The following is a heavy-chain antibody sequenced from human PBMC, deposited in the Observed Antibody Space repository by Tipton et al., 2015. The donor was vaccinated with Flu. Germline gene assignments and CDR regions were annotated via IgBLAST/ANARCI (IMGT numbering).Heavy chain of an antibody. D-gene: IGHD3-10*01. Sequence: LRLSYAVYGVSFSGYYWTWIRQPPGRGLEWIGEINHSGSTNYNPSLKSRVTISVDTSKNQFSLKLTSVTAADTAVYFCARGFGGSGSYYPYWGRGALVTVSS. CDR2: INHSGST. V-gene: IGHV4-34*01. CDR3: ARGFGGSGSYYPY. CDR1: GVSFSGYY. J-gene: IGHJ4*02.